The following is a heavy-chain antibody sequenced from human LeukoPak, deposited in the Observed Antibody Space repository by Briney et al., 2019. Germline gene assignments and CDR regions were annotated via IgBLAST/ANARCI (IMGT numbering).Heavy chain of an antibody. D-gene: IGHD4-17*01. J-gene: IGHJ4*02. Sequence: SETLSLTCAVYGGSFSGYYWSWIRQPPGKGLEWIGEINHSGSTNYSPSLKSRVTISVDTSKNQFSLRLSSVTAADTAVYYCAALVDDTVTNDYWGQGTLVTVSS. CDR2: INHSGST. CDR3: AALVDDTVTNDY. V-gene: IGHV4-34*01. CDR1: GGSFSGYY.